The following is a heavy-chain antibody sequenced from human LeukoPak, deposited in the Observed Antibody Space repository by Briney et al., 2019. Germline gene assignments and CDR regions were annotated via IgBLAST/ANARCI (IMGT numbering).Heavy chain of an antibody. CDR3: AKSMGRSGWYGGY. V-gene: IGHV3-23*01. CDR1: GFTFNTFG. CDR2: ISDSGGST. J-gene: IGHJ4*02. D-gene: IGHD6-13*01. Sequence: GGSLRLSCVASGFTFNTFGMTWVRQAPGKGLEWVSGISDSGGSTYYADPVKGRFTISRGNSKNTVYLQMNSLRAEDTAIYYCAKSMGRSGWYGGYWGQGILVTVSS.